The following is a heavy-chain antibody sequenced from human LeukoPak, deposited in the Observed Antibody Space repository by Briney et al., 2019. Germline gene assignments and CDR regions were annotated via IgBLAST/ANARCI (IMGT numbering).Heavy chain of an antibody. CDR2: INQDGSQI. V-gene: IGHV3-7*04. Sequence: GGSLRLSCAASGFTFSCSYMNWVRQLPGKGLEWVANINQDGSQIYHVDSVKGRFTISRDNDKHSLYLQMNSLRAEDTAVYYCAKGLYMGGQGTLVTVSS. J-gene: IGHJ4*02. CDR1: GFTFSCSY. D-gene: IGHD2-2*02. CDR3: AKGLYM.